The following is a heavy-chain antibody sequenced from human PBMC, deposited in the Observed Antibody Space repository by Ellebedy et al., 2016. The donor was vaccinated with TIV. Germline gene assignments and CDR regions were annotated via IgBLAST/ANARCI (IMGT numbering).Heavy chain of an antibody. Sequence: GESLKISCAASGYIFTDYWVAWVRQTPGLGLEWMGIIDPDDSDTRYSPSFQGQVTISGDRSSSSTYLQWSSLRASDIAIYYCARLQSSMVGATVPDSWGQGTQVIVSS. CDR1: GYIFTDYW. CDR2: IDPDDSDT. CDR3: ARLQSSMVGATVPDS. V-gene: IGHV5-51*01. J-gene: IGHJ4*02. D-gene: IGHD1-26*01.